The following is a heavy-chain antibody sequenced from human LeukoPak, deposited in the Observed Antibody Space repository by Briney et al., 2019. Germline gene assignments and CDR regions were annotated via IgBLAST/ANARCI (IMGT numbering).Heavy chain of an antibody. CDR3: ARYDNGGY. Sequence: PGGSLRLSCAASGFTFSSYLMSWVRQAPGKGLEWVAGIKQDASEKYYVDSVKGRFTISRDNAKNSLYLQMNSLRAGDTAVYYCARYDNGGYWGQGTLVTVSS. V-gene: IGHV3-7*01. CDR1: GFTFSSYL. D-gene: IGHD1-1*01. J-gene: IGHJ4*01. CDR2: IKQDASEK.